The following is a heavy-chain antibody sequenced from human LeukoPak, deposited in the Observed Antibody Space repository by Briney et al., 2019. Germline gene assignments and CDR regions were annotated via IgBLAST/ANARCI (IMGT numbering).Heavy chain of an antibody. Sequence: GGSLRLSCAASGFTFSSYAMSWVRQAPGKGLEWVSAISGSGGSTYYADYVKCGFTISRDNTKNALYLQMNSLRSEGTAVYDCARDGGGYCSSTSCYKAIDYWGQGTLVTVSS. CDR1: GFTFSSYA. J-gene: IGHJ4*02. V-gene: IGHV3-23*01. CDR2: ISGSGGST. CDR3: ARDGGGYCSSTSCYKAIDY. D-gene: IGHD2-2*01.